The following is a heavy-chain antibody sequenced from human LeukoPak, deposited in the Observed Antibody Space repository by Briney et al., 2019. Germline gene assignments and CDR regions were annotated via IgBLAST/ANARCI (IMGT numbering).Heavy chain of an antibody. Sequence: GGSLRLSCAASGFTFSSYWMSWVRQAPGKGLEWVANIKQDGSEKYYVDSVKGRFTISRDNAKNSLYLQMNSLRAGDTAVYYCASGYYYGSGSYGPFDPWGQGTLVTVSS. CDR2: IKQDGSEK. CDR1: GFTFSSYW. J-gene: IGHJ5*02. CDR3: ASGYYYGSGSYGPFDP. D-gene: IGHD3-10*01. V-gene: IGHV3-7*01.